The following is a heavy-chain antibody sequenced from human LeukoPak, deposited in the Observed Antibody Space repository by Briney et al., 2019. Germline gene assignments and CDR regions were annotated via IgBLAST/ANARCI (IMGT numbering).Heavy chain of an antibody. D-gene: IGHD3-9*01. CDR2: ISSSSSTI. CDR1: GFTFSSYS. V-gene: IGHV3-48*04. Sequence: GGSLRLSCAASGFTFSSYSMNWVRQAPGKGLEWVSYISSSSSTIYYADSVKGRFTISRDNAKNSLYLQMNSLRAEDTAVYYCARSYFVNYDILTGADYWGQGTLVTVSS. J-gene: IGHJ4*02. CDR3: ARSYFVNYDILTGADY.